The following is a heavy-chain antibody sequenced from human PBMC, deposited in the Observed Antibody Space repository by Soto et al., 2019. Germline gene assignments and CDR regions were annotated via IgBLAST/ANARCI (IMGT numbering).Heavy chain of an antibody. CDR3: AKVLGSGPYPGGIVY. J-gene: IGHJ1*01. CDR2: ISYDGSNK. CDR1: GVPCSSYA. V-gene: IGHV3-30-3*01. D-gene: IGHD6-19*01. Sequence: GGSLSLSCAASGVPCSSYARHWVRQAPGKGLEWVAVISYDGSNKYYADSVKGRFTISRDNSKNTLYLQMNSLRLEDTSVYYCAKVLGSGPYPGGIVYWAQGTPATFSS.